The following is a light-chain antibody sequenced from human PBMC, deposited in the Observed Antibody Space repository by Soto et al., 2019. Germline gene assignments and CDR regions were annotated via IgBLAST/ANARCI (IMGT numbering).Light chain of an antibody. CDR3: LQDYNYPWT. J-gene: IGKJ1*01. CDR1: QGIRND. CDR2: AAS. V-gene: IGKV1-6*01. Sequence: AIQMTQSPSSLSESVGDRVTITCRASQGIRNDLGWYQQKPGRAPNLLIYAASSSHSGVPSRFSGSVSGTDVTLTISSLQPEDLATYYFLQDYNYPWTFGQGNKVEIK.